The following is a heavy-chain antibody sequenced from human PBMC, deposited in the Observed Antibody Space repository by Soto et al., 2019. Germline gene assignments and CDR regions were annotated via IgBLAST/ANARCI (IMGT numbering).Heavy chain of an antibody. Sequence: GGSLRLSCVAPGFTFSDHYMDWVRQAPGKGLEWVGRIRDKPNSYTTEYAASVEGRFTLSRDDSQNSLYLQMNSLKSEDTAVYYCAKTFGNTWDSHHFDCWGQGTLVTVSS. V-gene: IGHV3-72*01. J-gene: IGHJ4*02. CDR1: GFTFSDHY. D-gene: IGHD1-26*01. CDR2: IRDKPNSYTT. CDR3: AKTFGNTWDSHHFDC.